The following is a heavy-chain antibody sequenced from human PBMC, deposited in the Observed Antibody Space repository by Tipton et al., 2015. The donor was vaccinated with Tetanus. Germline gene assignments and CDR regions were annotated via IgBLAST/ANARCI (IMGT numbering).Heavy chain of an antibody. Sequence: TLSLTCTVSGGSISSTNYYWGWIRQAPGKGLEWIGSIYYSGSTYYNPSLKSRVTISVDTSKNQSSLKLTSVTAADTAVYYCATLTTVVTPRWYFDLWGRGTQVTVSS. J-gene: IGHJ2*01. CDR2: IYYSGST. CDR1: GGSISSTNYY. CDR3: ATLTTVVTPRWYFDL. V-gene: IGHV4-39*01. D-gene: IGHD4-23*01.